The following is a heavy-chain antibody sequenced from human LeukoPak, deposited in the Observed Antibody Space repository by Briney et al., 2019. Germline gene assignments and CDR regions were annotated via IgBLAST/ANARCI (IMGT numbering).Heavy chain of an antibody. V-gene: IGHV3-23*01. CDR2: ISGSGGST. J-gene: IGHJ1*01. Sequence: GGSLRLSCAASGFTFSSYAMNWVRQAPGKGLGWVSAISGSGGSTYYADSVKGRFTISRDNSKNTLYLQMNSLRAEDTAVYYCAKDQTYYYDSSGYYLGYFQHWGQGTLVTVSS. D-gene: IGHD3-22*01. CDR3: AKDQTYYYDSSGYYLGYFQH. CDR1: GFTFSSYA.